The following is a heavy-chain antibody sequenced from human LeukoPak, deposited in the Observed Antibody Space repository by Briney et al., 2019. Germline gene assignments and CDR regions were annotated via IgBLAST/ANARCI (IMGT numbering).Heavy chain of an antibody. D-gene: IGHD2-2*01. V-gene: IGHV4-61*02. CDR1: GGSISSGSYY. CDR3: ARAPSSANPDYCSSTSCYPKDFDY. CDR2: IYTSGST. J-gene: IGHJ4*02. Sequence: SETLSLTCTVSGGSISSGSYYWSWIRQPAGKGLEWIGRIYTSGSTNYNPSLKSRVTTSVDTSKNQFSLKLSSVTAADTAVYYCARAPSSANPDYCSSTSCYPKDFDYWGQGTLVTVSS.